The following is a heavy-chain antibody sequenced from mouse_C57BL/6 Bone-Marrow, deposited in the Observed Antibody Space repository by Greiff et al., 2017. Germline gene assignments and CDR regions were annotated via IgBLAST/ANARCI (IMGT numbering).Heavy chain of an antibody. CDR1: GFNIKDDY. J-gene: IGHJ4*01. D-gene: IGHD1-1*01. Sequence: EVQLQQSGAELVRPGASVKLSCTASGFNIKDDYMHWVKQRPEQGLEWIGWIDPENGDTEYASKFQGKATITADTASNTAYLPLSSLTSEDTAVYYCTPITTVDAMDYWGQGTSVTVSS. V-gene: IGHV14-4*01. CDR3: TPITTVDAMDY. CDR2: IDPENGDT.